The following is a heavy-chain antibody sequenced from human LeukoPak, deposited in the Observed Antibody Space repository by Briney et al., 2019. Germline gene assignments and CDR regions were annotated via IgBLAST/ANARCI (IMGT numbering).Heavy chain of an antibody. CDR1: GFTFSNAW. V-gene: IGHV3-15*01. CDR3: TTTYHYDSSGYSSYY. CDR2: IKSESVGGAI. Sequence: GGSLRLSCAASGFTFSNAWMTWVRQAPGKGLEWVGRIKSESVGGAIDYAAPVKGRFTISRDDSRNTVYLQMNSLKTEDTAFYYCTTTYHYDSSGYSSYYWGQGTLVTVSS. D-gene: IGHD3-22*01. J-gene: IGHJ4*02.